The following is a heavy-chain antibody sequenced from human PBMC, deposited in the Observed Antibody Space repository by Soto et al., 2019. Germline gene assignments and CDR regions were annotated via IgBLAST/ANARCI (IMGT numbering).Heavy chain of an antibody. CDR2: ISGSGGST. J-gene: IGHJ6*03. CDR3: AKNLIFARYYYYYYMDV. D-gene: IGHD3-3*01. V-gene: IGHV3-23*01. Sequence: GGPLRLSCAASGFTFSSYAMSWVRQAPGKGLEWVSAISGSGGSTYYADSVKGRFTISRDNSKNTLYLQMNSLRAEDTAVYYCAKNLIFARYYYYYYMDVWGKGTTVTVSS. CDR1: GFTFSSYA.